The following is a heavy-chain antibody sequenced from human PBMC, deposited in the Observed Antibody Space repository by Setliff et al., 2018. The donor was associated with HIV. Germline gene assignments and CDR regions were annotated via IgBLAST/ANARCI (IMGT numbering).Heavy chain of an antibody. D-gene: IGHD1-26*01. Sequence: PGGSLRLSCAASGFTFSNYAMNWVRQAPGRGLEWVSIIWYDGSNKFYADSVKGRFTISGDNSKNTLYLQMNNLRVEDTAVYYCARDYMWAFDYWGQGTLVTVSS. CDR2: IWYDGSNK. V-gene: IGHV3-33*08. J-gene: IGHJ4*02. CDR3: ARDYMWAFDY. CDR1: GFTFSNYA.